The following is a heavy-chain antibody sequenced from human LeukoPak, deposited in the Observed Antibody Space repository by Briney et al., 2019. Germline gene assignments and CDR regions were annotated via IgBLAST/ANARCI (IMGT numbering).Heavy chain of an antibody. Sequence: ASVKVSCKASGVTFSSYAITWVRQAPGQGLEWMGGIIGIFGTATYARKFQGRVPISMDESTSTVYMELSSLRSDDTAVYYCARSDRYYYDYMDVWGKGTTVTVSS. V-gene: IGHV1-69*05. J-gene: IGHJ6*03. CDR2: IIGIFGTA. CDR1: GVTFSSYA. CDR3: ARSDRYYYDYMDV. D-gene: IGHD2-15*01.